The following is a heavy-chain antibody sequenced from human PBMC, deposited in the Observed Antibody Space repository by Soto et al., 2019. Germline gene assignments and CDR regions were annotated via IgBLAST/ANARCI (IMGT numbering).Heavy chain of an antibody. CDR3: AKISYYDILTGYPYYYYYYMDV. CDR1: GFTFSSYA. J-gene: IGHJ6*03. Sequence: PGGSLRLSCAASGFTFSSYAMSWVRQAPGKGLEWVSAISGSGGSTYYADSVKGRFTISRDSSKNTLYLQMNSLRAEDTAVYYCAKISYYDILTGYPYYYYYYMDVWGKGTTVTVSS. D-gene: IGHD3-9*01. V-gene: IGHV3-23*01. CDR2: ISGSGGST.